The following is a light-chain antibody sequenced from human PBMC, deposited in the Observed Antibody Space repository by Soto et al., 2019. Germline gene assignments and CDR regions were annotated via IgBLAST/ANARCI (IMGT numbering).Light chain of an antibody. Sequence: EIVLTQSPGTLSLSPGEGATLSCRASQSVSSSYLAWYQQKPGQAPRLLIYGASSRATGIPDRFSGSGSGTDFTLTISRLEPEDFAVYYCQQYGSSSYTFSQGTKLEIE. CDR1: QSVSSSY. CDR3: QQYGSSSYT. CDR2: GAS. V-gene: IGKV3-20*01. J-gene: IGKJ2*01.